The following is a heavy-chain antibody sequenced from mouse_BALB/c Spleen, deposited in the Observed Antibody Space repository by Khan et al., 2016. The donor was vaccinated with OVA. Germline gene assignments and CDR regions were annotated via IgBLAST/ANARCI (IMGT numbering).Heavy chain of an antibody. CDR1: GYTFSSYW. J-gene: IGHJ3*01. CDR2: ILPGSGRN. Sequence: QVQLQQSGAELMKPEASVKISCKATGYTFSSYWIEWVKQRPGHGLEWIGEILPGSGRNNYNEKFKGKATFTADTSSNTAYMQLSNLTSDDSAVYYGARGNYYGSSSWFGYWGQGTLVTVSA. V-gene: IGHV1-9*01. CDR3: ARGNYYGSSSWFGY. D-gene: IGHD1-1*01.